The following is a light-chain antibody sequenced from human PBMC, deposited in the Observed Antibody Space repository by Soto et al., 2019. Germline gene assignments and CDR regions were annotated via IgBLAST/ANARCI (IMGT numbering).Light chain of an antibody. CDR1: QSVSSSY. CDR2: GAS. V-gene: IGKV3-20*01. CDR3: EQYGSSPNT. Sequence: EIVLTQSPGTLSLSPGERATLSFSASQSVSSSYLAWYQQKPGQAPRLLIYGASSRATGIPDRLSGIGCWTDCTVRNGCLESEDLAVYYFEQYGSSPNTVGQGTRLEIK. J-gene: IGKJ5*01.